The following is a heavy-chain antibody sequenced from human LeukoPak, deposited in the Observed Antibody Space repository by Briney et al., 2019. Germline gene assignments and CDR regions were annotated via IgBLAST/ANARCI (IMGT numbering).Heavy chain of an antibody. CDR1: GFTFSSYA. J-gene: IGHJ4*02. Sequence: GGSLRLSYAASGFTFSSYAMSWVRQAPGKGLEWVSAISGSGGSTYYADSVKGRFTISRVNSKNTLYLQMNSLRAEDTAVYYCAKEEYHCSSTSCYDYFDYWGQGTLVTVSS. CDR3: AKEEYHCSSTSCYDYFDY. V-gene: IGHV3-23*01. CDR2: ISGSGGST. D-gene: IGHD2-2*01.